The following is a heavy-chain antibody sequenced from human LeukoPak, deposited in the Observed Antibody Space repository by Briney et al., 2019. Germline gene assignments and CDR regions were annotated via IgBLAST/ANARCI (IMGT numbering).Heavy chain of an antibody. V-gene: IGHV3-30*02. CDR1: GFTFSSYG. J-gene: IGHJ4*02. Sequence: GGPLRLSCAASGFTFSSYGMHWVRQAPGKGLEWVAFIRYDGSNKYYADSVKGRFTISRDNSKNTLYLQMNSLRAEDTAVYYCAKDPRGGMITFGGVIVDYWGQGTLVTVSS. D-gene: IGHD3-16*02. CDR3: AKDPRGGMITFGGVIVDY. CDR2: IRYDGSNK.